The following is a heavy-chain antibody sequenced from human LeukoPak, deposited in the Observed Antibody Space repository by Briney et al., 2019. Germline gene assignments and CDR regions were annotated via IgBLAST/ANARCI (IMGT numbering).Heavy chain of an antibody. CDR3: AKGPNSLLWCFAP. Sequence: HPGGSLRLSCAASGFTFSSYGMHWVRQAPGKGLEWVAFIRYDGSNKYYADSVKGRFTISRDNSKNTLYLQMNSLRAEDTAVYYCAKGPNSLLWCFAPGGKGPLVTVPS. V-gene: IGHV3-30*02. J-gene: IGHJ5*02. D-gene: IGHD3-10*01. CDR2: IRYDGSNK. CDR1: GFTFSSYG.